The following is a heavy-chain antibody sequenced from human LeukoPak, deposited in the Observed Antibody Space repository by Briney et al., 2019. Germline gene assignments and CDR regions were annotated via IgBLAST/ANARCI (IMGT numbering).Heavy chain of an antibody. CDR1: GGSISSYY. CDR3: ARDLGPDCSSTRCYALDV. J-gene: IGHJ6*02. V-gene: IGHV4-59*01. CDR2: IYYSGST. D-gene: IGHD2-2*01. Sequence: SETLSLTCTVSGGSISSYYWSWIRQPPGKGLEWIGYIYYSGSTNYNPSLKSRVTISVDTSKNQFSLKLSSVTAADTAVYYCARDLGPDCSSTRCYALDVWGQGTTVTVSS.